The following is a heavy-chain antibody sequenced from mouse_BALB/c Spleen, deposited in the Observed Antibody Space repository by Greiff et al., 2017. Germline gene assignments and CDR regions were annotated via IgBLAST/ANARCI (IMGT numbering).Heavy chain of an antibody. V-gene: IGHV3-6*02. CDR1: GYSITSGYY. CDR3: ARADYGYPFAY. D-gene: IGHD2-2*01. Sequence: EVQLQESGPGLVKPSQSLSLTCSVTGYSITSGYYWNWIRQFPGNKLEWMGYISYDGSNNYNPSLKNRISITRDTSKNQFFLKLNSVTTEDTATYYCARADYGYPFAYWGQGTLATVSA. J-gene: IGHJ3*01. CDR2: ISYDGSN.